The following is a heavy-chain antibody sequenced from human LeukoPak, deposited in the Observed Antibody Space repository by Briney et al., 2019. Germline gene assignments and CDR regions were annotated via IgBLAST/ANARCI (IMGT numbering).Heavy chain of an antibody. CDR3: ARVPPRYCSSTSCPEY. Sequence: SQTLSLTCTVSGDSISSGDYYWSWIRQPPGKGLEWIGYIYYSGSTYYNPSLKSRVTISVDTSKNQFSLKLGSVTAADTAVYYCARVPPRYCSSTSCPEYWGQGTLVTVSS. CDR1: GDSISSGDYY. V-gene: IGHV4-30-4*08. J-gene: IGHJ4*02. D-gene: IGHD2-2*01. CDR2: IYYSGST.